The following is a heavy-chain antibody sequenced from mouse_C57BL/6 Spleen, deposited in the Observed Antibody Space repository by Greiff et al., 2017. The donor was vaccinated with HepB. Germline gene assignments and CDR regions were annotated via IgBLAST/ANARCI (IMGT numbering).Heavy chain of an antibody. CDR1: GYTFTSYW. D-gene: IGHD1-1*01. V-gene: IGHV1-55*01. J-gene: IGHJ3*01. CDR2: IYPGSGST. Sequence: QVQLQQPGAELVKPGASVKMSCKASGYTFTSYWITWVKQRPGQGLEWIGDIYPGSGSTNYNEKFKSKATLTVDTSSSTAYMQLSSLTSEDSAVYYCARKDCGSSYGFAYWGQGTLVTVSA. CDR3: ARKDCGSSYGFAY.